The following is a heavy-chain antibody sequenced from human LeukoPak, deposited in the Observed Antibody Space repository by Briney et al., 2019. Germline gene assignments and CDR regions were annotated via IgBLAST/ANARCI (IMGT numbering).Heavy chain of an antibody. Sequence: WGSLRLTCGVSGFTFSSYSRNWVRQAPGKGLEWVAFISTSSSYIYYAYSVKGGFTISRDNARNSLYLYMNSLTPEDTAVYYCASQTTRRLPIAVADYFDYWGQGTLVTVSS. CDR2: ISTSSSYI. J-gene: IGHJ4*02. V-gene: IGHV3-21*01. D-gene: IGHD6-19*01. CDR1: GFTFSSYS. CDR3: ASQTTRRLPIAVADYFDY.